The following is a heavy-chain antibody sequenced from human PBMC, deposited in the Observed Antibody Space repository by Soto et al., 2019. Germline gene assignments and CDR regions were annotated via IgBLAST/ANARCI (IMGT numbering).Heavy chain of an antibody. CDR3: AKAVHSSGYYSYFDS. D-gene: IGHD3-22*01. V-gene: IGHV3-30*18. Sequence: QVLLVESGGGVVQPGTSLRLSCAASGFTFSSYGMHWVRQAPGKGLEWVAVISHDGSNRYYGDSVKGRFTISRDNSKNTLYLEMNSLRAEDTAVYYCAKAVHSSGYYSYFDSWGQGSLVTVSS. CDR1: GFTFSSYG. CDR2: ISHDGSNR. J-gene: IGHJ4*02.